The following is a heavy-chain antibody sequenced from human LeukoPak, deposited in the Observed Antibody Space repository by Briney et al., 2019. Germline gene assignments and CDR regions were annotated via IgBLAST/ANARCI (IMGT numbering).Heavy chain of an antibody. CDR1: GFTFSSYS. CDR2: ISSSSSYI. V-gene: IGHV3-21*01. J-gene: IGHJ4*02. CDR3: ARGAGWSGSYTYYFDS. Sequence: GGSLRLSCAASGFTFSSYSMNWVRQAPGKGLEWVSSISSSSSYIYYADSVKGRFTFSRDNAKNTLYLQMNTLRAEDTAVYYCARGAGWSGSYTYYFDSWGQGALVTVSS. D-gene: IGHD3-3*01.